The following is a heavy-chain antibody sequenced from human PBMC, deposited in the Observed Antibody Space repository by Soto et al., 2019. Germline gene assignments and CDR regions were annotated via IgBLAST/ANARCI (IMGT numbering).Heavy chain of an antibody. Sequence: EVLLQQSGAEAREPGGVVKMSCAVSGITFSDLHMHWVKQAPGKGLEWVGLVEVENDDRLYAEKYRGRLNINTDTSRHTSYMELTSLTSDDTAIYSCAAVRGSLGSLSFDYWGQGTPVTVSA. CDR3: AAVRGSLGSLSFDY. V-gene: IGHV1-69-2*01. D-gene: IGHD1-26*01. J-gene: IGHJ4*02. CDR1: GITFSDLH. CDR2: VEVENDDR.